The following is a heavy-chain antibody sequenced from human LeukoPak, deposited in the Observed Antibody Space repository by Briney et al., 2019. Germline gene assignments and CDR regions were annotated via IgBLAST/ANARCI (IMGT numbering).Heavy chain of an antibody. V-gene: IGHV4-39*07. Sequence: PSETLSLTCTVSGGSISSSSYYWGWIRQPPGKGLEWIGSIYYSGSTYYNPSLKSRVTISVDTSKNQFSLKLSSVTAADTAVYYCAREGPYSSGWYWGQGTLVTVSS. D-gene: IGHD6-19*01. CDR1: GGSISSSSYY. CDR2: IYYSGST. CDR3: AREGPYSSGWY. J-gene: IGHJ4*02.